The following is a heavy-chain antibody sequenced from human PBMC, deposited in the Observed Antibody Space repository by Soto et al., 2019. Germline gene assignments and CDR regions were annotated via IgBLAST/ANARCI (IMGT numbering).Heavy chain of an antibody. CDR1: RASIRSTDYY. Sequence: SETLSLTCTVSRASIRSTDYYWSWIRQAPGKGLEWIGYVYYTGSTYYNPSLMSRLTISVDTSKNQFSLKLTSVTAAETAVYYCVRTAREGAVAPHWFDRWGQGTQVTVSS. CDR2: VYYTGST. D-gene: IGHD2-21*02. J-gene: IGHJ5*02. CDR3: VRTAREGAVAPHWFDR. V-gene: IGHV4-30-4*01.